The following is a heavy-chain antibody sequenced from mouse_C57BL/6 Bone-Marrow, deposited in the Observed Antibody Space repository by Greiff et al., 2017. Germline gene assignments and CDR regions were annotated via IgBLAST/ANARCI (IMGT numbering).Heavy chain of an antibody. CDR2: IRNKANGYTT. D-gene: IGHD2-13*01. CDR3: ARYSDSYAMDY. Sequence: EVKLVESGGGLVQPGGSLSLSCAASGFTFTDYYMSWVRQPPGKALEWLGFIRNKANGYTTEYSASVKGRFTISRYNSQSILYLQINALRAEDSATYYCARYSDSYAMDYWGQGTSVTVSS. V-gene: IGHV7-3*01. J-gene: IGHJ4*01. CDR1: GFTFTDYY.